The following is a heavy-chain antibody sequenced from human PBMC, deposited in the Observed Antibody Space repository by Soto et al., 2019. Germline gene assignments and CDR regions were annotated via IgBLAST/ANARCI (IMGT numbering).Heavy chain of an antibody. V-gene: IGHV1-3*01. Sequence: GASVKVSCKASGYTFTSYAMHWVRQAPGQRLEWMGWINAGNGNTKYSQKFQGRVTITRDTSASTAYMELSSLRSEDTAVYHCAREKGYGSGSYYNEPPFYYYYGMDVWGQGTTVTVSS. D-gene: IGHD3-10*01. CDR2: INAGNGNT. J-gene: IGHJ6*02. CDR1: GYTFTSYA. CDR3: AREKGYGSGSYYNEPPFYYYYGMDV.